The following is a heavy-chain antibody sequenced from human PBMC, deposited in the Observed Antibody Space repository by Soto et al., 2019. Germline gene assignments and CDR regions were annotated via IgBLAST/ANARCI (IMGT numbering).Heavy chain of an antibody. CDR1: GGSISSGDYY. V-gene: IGHV4-30-4*01. CDR3: ARAPSSGWHTYNWFDP. D-gene: IGHD6-19*01. J-gene: IGHJ5*02. Sequence: SEALSVTCTVSGGSISSGDYYWSWIRQPPGKGLEWIGYIYYSGSTYYNPFLKSRVTISVDTSKNQFSLKLSSVTAADTAVYYCARAPSSGWHTYNWFDPWGQGALVTVSS. CDR2: IYYSGST.